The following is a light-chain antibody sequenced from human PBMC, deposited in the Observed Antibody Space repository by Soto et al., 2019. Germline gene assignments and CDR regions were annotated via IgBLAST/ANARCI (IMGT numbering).Light chain of an antibody. CDR1: NIGSKS. CDR3: QVWDSSSDHVG. V-gene: IGLV3-21*04. Sequence: SYELTQPPSVSVAPGKTARITCGGNNIGSKSVHWYQQKPGQAPVLVIYYDSDRPSGIPERFSGSNSGNTATLTISRVEAGDEAHYYCQVWDSSSDHVGFGGGTKLTVL. CDR2: YDS. J-gene: IGLJ2*01.